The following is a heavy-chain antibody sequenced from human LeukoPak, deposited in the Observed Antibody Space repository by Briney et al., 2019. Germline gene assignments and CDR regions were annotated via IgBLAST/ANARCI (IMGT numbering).Heavy chain of an antibody. J-gene: IGHJ4*02. D-gene: IGHD1-26*01. CDR2: IIPIFGTA. Sequence: SVKVSCKASGGTFSSYAISWVRQAPGQGLEWMGGIIPIFGTANYAQKFQGRVTITADESTSTAYMELRSLRSDDTAVYYCAREASGSYPYYFDYWSQGTLVTVSS. CDR3: AREASGSYPYYFDY. V-gene: IGHV1-69*13. CDR1: GGTFSSYA.